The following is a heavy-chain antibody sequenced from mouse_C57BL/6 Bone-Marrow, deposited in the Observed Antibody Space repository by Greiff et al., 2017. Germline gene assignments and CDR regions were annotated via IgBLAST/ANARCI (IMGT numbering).Heavy chain of an antibody. J-gene: IGHJ1*03. CDR1: GYTFTSYW. D-gene: IGHD4-1*01. CDR2: IYPSDSET. CDR3: ARRLAGTGRYFDV. Sequence: QVQLQQPGAELVRPGSSVKLSCKASGYTFTSYWMDWVKQRPGQGLEWIGNIYPSDSETHYNQKFKDKATLTVDKSSSTAYMQLSSLTSEDSAVYYCARRLAGTGRYFDVWGTGTTVTVSS. V-gene: IGHV1-61*01.